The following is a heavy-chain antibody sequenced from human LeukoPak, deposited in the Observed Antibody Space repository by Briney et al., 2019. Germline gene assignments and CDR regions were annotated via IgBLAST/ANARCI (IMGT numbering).Heavy chain of an antibody. J-gene: IGHJ4*02. CDR3: ARGAEHIRYDDY. D-gene: IGHD3-16*01. CDR2: IIPILGIA. Sequence: ASVKVSCTASGGTFSSYAISWVRQAPGQGLEWMGRIIPILGIANYAQKFQGRVTITADKSTSTAYMELSSLRSEDTAVYYRARGAEHIRYDDYWGQGTLVTVSS. CDR1: GGTFSSYA. V-gene: IGHV1-69*04.